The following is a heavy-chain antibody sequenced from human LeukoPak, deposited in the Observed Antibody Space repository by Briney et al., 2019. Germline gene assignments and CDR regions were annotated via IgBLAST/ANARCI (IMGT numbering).Heavy chain of an antibody. Sequence: GGSLRLSCAASGFTVSSNYMSWVRQAPGKGLEWVSVIYSGGSTCYADSVKGRFTISRDNSKNTLYLQMNSLRAEDTAVYYCARDGVGYYFDYWGQGTLVTVSS. V-gene: IGHV3-53*01. CDR1: GFTVSSNY. CDR3: ARDGVGYYFDY. J-gene: IGHJ4*02. CDR2: IYSGGST. D-gene: IGHD1-26*01.